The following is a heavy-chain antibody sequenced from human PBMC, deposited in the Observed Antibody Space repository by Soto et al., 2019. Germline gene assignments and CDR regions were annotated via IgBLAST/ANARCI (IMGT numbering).Heavy chain of an antibody. Sequence: PSQTLSLTCAISGDSVSSNSAAWNWIRQSPSRGLEWLGRTYYKSKWNNDYALSVKSRITINPDTSKNQFSLQLNSVIPEDTAVYYCARGGMDYDFWSGYLESDGMDVWGQGTTVTVSS. CDR1: GDSVSSNSAA. J-gene: IGHJ6*02. CDR2: TYYKSKWNN. V-gene: IGHV6-1*01. D-gene: IGHD3-3*01. CDR3: ARGGMDYDFWSGYLESDGMDV.